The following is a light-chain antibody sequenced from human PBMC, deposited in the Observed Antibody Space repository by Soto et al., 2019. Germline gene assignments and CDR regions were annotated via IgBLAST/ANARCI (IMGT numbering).Light chain of an antibody. CDR2: KNN. V-gene: IGLV1-47*01. Sequence: QSVLIQPPSASGTPGQRVTISCPGSDSDIGSNYVYWYQQLPGAAPKLLIYKNNQRPSGVPDRFSGSKSGTSASLAISGLRSEDEADYYCATWDDSLSGWVVGGGTKLTVL. CDR1: DSDIGSNY. J-gene: IGLJ3*02. CDR3: ATWDDSLSGWV.